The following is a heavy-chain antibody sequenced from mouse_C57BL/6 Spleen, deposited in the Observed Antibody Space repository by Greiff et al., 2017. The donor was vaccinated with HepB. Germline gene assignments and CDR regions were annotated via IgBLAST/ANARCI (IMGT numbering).Heavy chain of an antibody. J-gene: IGHJ2*01. CDR1: GYSFTSYY. V-gene: IGHV1-66*01. Sequence: VQRVESGPELVKPGASVKISCKASGYSFTSYYIHWVKQRPGQGLEWIGWIYPGSGNTKYNEKFKGKATLTADTSSSTAYMQLSSLTSEDSAVYYCARSPSGSYYFDYWGQGTTLTVSS. CDR3: ARSPSGSYYFDY. CDR2: IYPGSGNT. D-gene: IGHD1-3*01.